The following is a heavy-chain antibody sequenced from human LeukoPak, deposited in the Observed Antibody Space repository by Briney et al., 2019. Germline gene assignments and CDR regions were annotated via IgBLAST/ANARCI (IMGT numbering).Heavy chain of an antibody. Sequence: GGSLRLSCAASGFTFSDYYMSWIRQAPGKGLEWVSYISSSGSTIYYADSVKGRFTISRDNAKNSLYLQMNSLRAEDTAVYYCARRADGGTFYYDSSLDYWRQGTLVTVSS. CDR2: ISSSGSTI. D-gene: IGHD3-22*01. CDR1: GFTFSDYY. V-gene: IGHV3-11*04. J-gene: IGHJ4*02. CDR3: ARRADGGTFYYDSSLDY.